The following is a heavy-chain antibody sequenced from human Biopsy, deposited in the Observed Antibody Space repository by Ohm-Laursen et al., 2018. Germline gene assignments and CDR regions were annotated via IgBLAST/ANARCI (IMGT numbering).Heavy chain of an antibody. CDR1: GFPFHNYA. Sequence: SLRLSCAASGFPFHNYAMNWVRQAPRKGLEWVSGINAPGGKTYYADSVKGRFTISRDNSKSTLYLQIDNLRAEDTALYYCARAGPYYSDFWGQGTLVTVSS. V-gene: IGHV3-23*01. CDR3: ARAGPYYSDF. CDR2: INAPGGKT. J-gene: IGHJ4*02.